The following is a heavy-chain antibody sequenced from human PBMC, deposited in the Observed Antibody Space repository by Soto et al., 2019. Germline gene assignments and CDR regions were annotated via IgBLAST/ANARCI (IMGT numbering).Heavy chain of an antibody. CDR3: ARIEVGGTYGY. D-gene: IGHD1-26*01. J-gene: IGHJ4*02. Sequence: QVTLKESGPVLVKPTETLTLTCTVSGFSLSNAKMGVSWIRQPPGKALEWLAHIFSNDEKSYSTSLKSRLTISMYTSESQVVLTMSNMDPVDTATYFCARIEVGGTYGYWGQGTLVTVSS. V-gene: IGHV2-26*01. CDR2: IFSNDEK. CDR1: GFSLSNAKMG.